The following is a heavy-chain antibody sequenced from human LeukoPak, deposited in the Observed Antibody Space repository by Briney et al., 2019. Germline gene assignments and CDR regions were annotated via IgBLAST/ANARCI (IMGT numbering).Heavy chain of an antibody. CDR2: INHSGST. D-gene: IGHD6-6*01. Sequence: PSETLSLTCAVYGGSFSGYYWSWIRQPPGKGLEWIGEINHSGSTNYNPSLKSRVTISVDTPKNQFSLKLSSVTAADTAVYYCARERSSSSPGGYYYYGMDVWGQGTTVTVSS. J-gene: IGHJ6*02. CDR1: GGSFSGYY. V-gene: IGHV4-34*01. CDR3: ARERSSSSPGGYYYYGMDV.